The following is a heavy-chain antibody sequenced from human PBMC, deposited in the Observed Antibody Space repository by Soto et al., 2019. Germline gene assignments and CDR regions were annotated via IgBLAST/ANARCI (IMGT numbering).Heavy chain of an antibody. D-gene: IGHD6-13*01. CDR2: TYYRSKWYN. CDR1: GDSVSSNSAA. CDR3: ARDTSSSWYLDYYYGMDV. Sequence: SQTLSLTCAISGDSVSSNSAAWNWIRQSPSRGLEWLGRTYYRSKWYNDYAVSVKSRITINPDTSKNQFSLQLNSVTPEDTAVYYCARDTSSSWYLDYYYGMDVWGQGTTVTVSS. V-gene: IGHV6-1*01. J-gene: IGHJ6*02.